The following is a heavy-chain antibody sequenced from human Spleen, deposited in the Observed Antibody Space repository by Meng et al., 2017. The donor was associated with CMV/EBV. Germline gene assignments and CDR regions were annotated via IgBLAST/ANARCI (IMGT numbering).Heavy chain of an antibody. Sequence: GESLKISCAASGFTFSNYAMSWVRQAPGKGLLWVSRIDSDGSSTSYADSVKGRFTISRDNARNTLYLQMNSLRAEDTAVYYCARADSAGYEYFDLWGRGTLVTVS. J-gene: IGHJ2*01. D-gene: IGHD5-12*01. CDR1: GFTFSNYA. V-gene: IGHV3-74*01. CDR3: ARADSAGYEYFDL. CDR2: IDSDGSST.